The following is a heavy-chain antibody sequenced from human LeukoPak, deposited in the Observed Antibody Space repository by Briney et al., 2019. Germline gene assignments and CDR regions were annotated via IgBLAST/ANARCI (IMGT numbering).Heavy chain of an antibody. D-gene: IGHD3-10*01. CDR1: GFTFNAYG. CDR2: TSYDGDQK. J-gene: IGHJ4*02. V-gene: IGHV3-30*18. CDR3: PKDRSTGGYYGSGRSFDY. Sequence: GGSLRLSCTASGFTFNAYGMHWVRQAPGKGLEWLASTSYDGDQKYHADSVKGRFTISRDNSKNTLYLQMNSLRPEDTAVYYCPKDRSTGGYYGSGRSFDYWGQGTLVIVSS.